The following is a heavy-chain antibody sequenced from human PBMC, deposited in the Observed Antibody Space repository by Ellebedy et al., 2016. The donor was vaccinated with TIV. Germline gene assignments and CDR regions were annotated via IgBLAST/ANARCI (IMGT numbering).Heavy chain of an antibody. J-gene: IGHJ4*02. CDR3: ARDPPSSGSRTWG. D-gene: IGHD1-26*01. CDR2: INSDGQTL. CDR1: GLAFKSYG. Sequence: GGSLRLXXEVSGLAFKSYGTNWVRQAPGKGLEWVAYINSDGQTLKYAEAVEGRFTISRDNSKNMLFLQMDSLRAEDTAIYYCARDPPSSGSRTWGWGQGTLVTVSS. V-gene: IGHV3-48*03.